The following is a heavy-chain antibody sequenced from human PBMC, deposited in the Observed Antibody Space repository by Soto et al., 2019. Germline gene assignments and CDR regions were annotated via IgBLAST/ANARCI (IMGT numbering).Heavy chain of an antibody. CDR3: AKDRGSYPYFDY. Sequence: GGSLRLSCAASGFTFSSYAMSWVRQAPGKGLEWVSAISGSGGSTYYADSVKGRFTISRDNSKNTLYLQMNSPRAEDTAVYYCAKDRGSYPYFDYWGQGTLVTVSS. D-gene: IGHD1-26*01. V-gene: IGHV3-23*01. J-gene: IGHJ4*02. CDR2: ISGSGGST. CDR1: GFTFSSYA.